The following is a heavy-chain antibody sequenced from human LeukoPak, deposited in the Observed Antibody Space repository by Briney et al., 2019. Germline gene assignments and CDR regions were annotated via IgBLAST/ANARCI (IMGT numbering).Heavy chain of an antibody. D-gene: IGHD3-10*01. CDR3: AKDNLMVRGIKYYYYGMDV. V-gene: IGHV3-23*01. J-gene: IGHJ6*02. CDR2: ISNSGGST. CDR1: GFTFSSYS. Sequence: GGSLRLSCAASGFTFSSYSMNWVRQAPGKGLEWVSGISNSGGSTYYTNSVKGRFTISRDNSKNTLYLQMNSLRAEDTAVYYCAKDNLMVRGIKYYYYGMDVWGQGTTVTVSS.